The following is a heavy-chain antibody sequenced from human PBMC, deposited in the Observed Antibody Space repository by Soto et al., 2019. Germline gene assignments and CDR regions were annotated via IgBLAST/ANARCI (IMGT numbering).Heavy chain of an antibody. CDR2: ISPGSRYP. CDR1: GFTFGDSY. D-gene: IGHD6-13*01. J-gene: IGHJ5*02. CDR3: AREGYSSSWYRSAGEYNWFDP. Sequence: TXVSLRLSCAGSGFTFGDSYMSWIRQAPGKGLEWLSYISPGSRYPAYADSVKGRFTISRDNAKNSLYLQMNSLRDEDTAVYYCAREGYSSSWYRSAGEYNWFDPWGQGTLVIVSS. V-gene: IGHV3-11*06.